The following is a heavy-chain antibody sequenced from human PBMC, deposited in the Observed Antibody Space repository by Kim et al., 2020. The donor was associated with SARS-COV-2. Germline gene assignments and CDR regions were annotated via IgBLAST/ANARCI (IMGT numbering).Heavy chain of an antibody. Sequence: GDEDSVKGRFTISRDNAKNSLYLQMNRQRAEDTALYYCAKVGSPGYAFDIWGQGTMVTVSS. V-gene: IGHV3-9*01. D-gene: IGHD2-15*01. J-gene: IGHJ3*02. CDR3: AKVGSPGYAFDI.